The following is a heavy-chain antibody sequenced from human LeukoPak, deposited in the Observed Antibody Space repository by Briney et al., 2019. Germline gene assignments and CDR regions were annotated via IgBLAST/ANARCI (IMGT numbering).Heavy chain of an antibody. CDR2: IIPILGIA. CDR3: ARPSYYDSSGYLSY. D-gene: IGHD3-22*01. V-gene: IGHV1-69*04. CDR1: GGTFSSYA. Sequence: SVKVSCKASGGTFSSYAISWVRQAPGQGLEWMGRIIPILGIANYAQKFQGRVTITADKSTSTAYMELRSLRSEDTAVYYCARPSYYDSSGYLSYWGQGTLVTVSS. J-gene: IGHJ4*02.